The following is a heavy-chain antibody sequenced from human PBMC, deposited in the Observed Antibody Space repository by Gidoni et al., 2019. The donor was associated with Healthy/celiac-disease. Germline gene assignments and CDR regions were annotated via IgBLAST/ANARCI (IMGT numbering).Heavy chain of an antibody. Sequence: QLQLQESGPGLVKPSETLSLTCTVSGGSISSSSYYWGWIRQPPGKGLEWIGSIYYSGSTYYNPSLKSRVTISVDTSKNQFSLKLSSVTAADTAVYYCARQGGDSSYYYYYYMDVWGKGTTVTVSS. CDR2: IYYSGST. J-gene: IGHJ6*03. D-gene: IGHD4-17*01. CDR3: ARQGGDSSYYYYYYMDV. V-gene: IGHV4-39*01. CDR1: GGSISSSSYY.